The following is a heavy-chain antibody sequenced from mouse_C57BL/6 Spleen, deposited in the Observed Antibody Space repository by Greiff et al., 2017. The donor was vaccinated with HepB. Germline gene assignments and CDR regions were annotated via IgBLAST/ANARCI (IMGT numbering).Heavy chain of an antibody. CDR1: GYAFSSSW. J-gene: IGHJ3*01. V-gene: IGHV1-82*01. CDR2: IYPGDGDT. D-gene: IGHD3-2*02. CDR3: ARDKTAQASAWFAY. Sequence: VKLMESGPELVKPGASVKISCKASGYAFSSSWMNWVKQRPGKGLEWIGRIYPGDGDTNYNGKFKGKATLTADKSSSTAYMQLSSLTSEDSAVYFCARDKTAQASAWFAYWGQGTLVTVSA.